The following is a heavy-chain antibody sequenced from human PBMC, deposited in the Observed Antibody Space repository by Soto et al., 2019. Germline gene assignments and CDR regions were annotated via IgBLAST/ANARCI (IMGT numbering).Heavy chain of an antibody. V-gene: IGHV4-34*01. CDR3: ARGDTAMAAYYFDY. CDR2: INHSGST. J-gene: IGHJ4*02. Sequence: PSETLSLTCAVYGGSFSGYYWSWIRQPPGKGLEWIGEINHSGSTNYNPSLKSRVTISVDTSKNQFSLKLSSVTAADTAVYYCARGDTAMAAYYFDYWGKGTLVTAPQ. CDR1: GGSFSGYY. D-gene: IGHD5-18*01.